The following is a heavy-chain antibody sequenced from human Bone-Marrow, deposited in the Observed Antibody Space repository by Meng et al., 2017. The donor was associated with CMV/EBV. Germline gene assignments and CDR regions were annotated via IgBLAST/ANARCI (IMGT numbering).Heavy chain of an antibody. V-gene: IGHV1-69*12. CDR1: GGTFSSYA. Sequence: QVQLVQSGAEGKKPGSSVKVSCKASGGTFSSYAISWVRQAPGQGLEWMGGIIPIFGTANYAQKFQGRVTITADESTSTAYMELGSLRSEDTAVYYCARGEGYSSSWSDPFDYWGQGTLVTVSS. CDR2: IIPIFGTA. D-gene: IGHD6-13*01. CDR3: ARGEGYSSSWSDPFDY. J-gene: IGHJ4*02.